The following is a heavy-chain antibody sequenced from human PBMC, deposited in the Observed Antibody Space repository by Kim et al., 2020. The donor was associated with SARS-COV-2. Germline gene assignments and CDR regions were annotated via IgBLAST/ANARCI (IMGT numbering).Heavy chain of an antibody. V-gene: IGHV4-59*13. J-gene: IGHJ2*01. Sequence: SETLSLTCTVSGGSISSYYWSWIRQPPGKGLEWIGYIYYSGSTNYNPSLKSRVTISVDTSKNQFSLKLSSVTAADTAVYYCARDSYGDYSWYFDLWGRGTLVTVSS. D-gene: IGHD4-17*01. CDR3: ARDSYGDYSWYFDL. CDR2: IYYSGST. CDR1: GGSISSYY.